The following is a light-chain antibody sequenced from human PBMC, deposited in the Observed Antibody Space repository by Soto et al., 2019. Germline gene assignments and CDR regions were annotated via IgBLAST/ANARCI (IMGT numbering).Light chain of an antibody. Sequence: EIVLTQSPGTLSLSPGERATLSCRASQSVSSSYLAWYQQKHGQAPRLLIYGASSRATGIPDRFSGSGSGTDFTLTISRLEPEDFAVYYCQQYGSSPPYTFGQGPKREIK. V-gene: IGKV3-20*01. J-gene: IGKJ2*01. CDR2: GAS. CDR1: QSVSSSY. CDR3: QQYGSSPPYT.